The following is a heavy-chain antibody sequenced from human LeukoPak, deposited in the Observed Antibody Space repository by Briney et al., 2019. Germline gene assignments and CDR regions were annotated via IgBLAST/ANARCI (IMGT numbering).Heavy chain of an antibody. CDR3: ARGSGDYILPLDY. Sequence: SETLSLTCTVSGGSISSSSYYWGWIRQPPGKGLEWIGSIYYSGSTYYNPSLKSRVTISVDTSKNQFSLKLSSVTAADTAVYYCARGSGDYILPLDYWGQGTLVTVSS. CDR2: IYYSGST. CDR1: GGSISSSSYY. D-gene: IGHD4-17*01. J-gene: IGHJ4*02. V-gene: IGHV4-39*07.